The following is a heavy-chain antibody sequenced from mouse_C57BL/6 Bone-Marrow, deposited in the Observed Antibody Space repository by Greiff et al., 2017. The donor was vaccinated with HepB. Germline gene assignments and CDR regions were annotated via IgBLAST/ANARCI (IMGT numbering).Heavy chain of an antibody. D-gene: IGHD1-1*01. CDR3: ARSDYGSSDWYCDV. Sequence: VQLQQSGAELARPGASVKLSCKASGYTFTSYGISWVKQRTGQGLEWIGEIYPRSGNTYYNEKFKGKATLTADKASSTAYMELRSLTSEDSAVYFCARSDYGSSDWYCDVWGTGTTVTVSA. CDR1: GYTFTSYG. V-gene: IGHV1-81*01. CDR2: IYPRSGNT. J-gene: IGHJ1*03.